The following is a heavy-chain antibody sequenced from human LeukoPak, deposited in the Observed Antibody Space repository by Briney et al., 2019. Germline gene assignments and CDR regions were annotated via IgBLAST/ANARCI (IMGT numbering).Heavy chain of an antibody. V-gene: IGHV3-30*04. CDR3: AKEGYSGYDLGIYYFDY. Sequence: GGSLRLSCAASGFTFSSYAMHWVRHAPGKGLEWVAVISYDGSNKYYADSVKGRFTISRDNSKNTLYLQMNSLRAEDTAVYYCAKEGYSGYDLGIYYFDYWGQGTLVTVSS. CDR2: ISYDGSNK. D-gene: IGHD5-12*01. CDR1: GFTFSSYA. J-gene: IGHJ4*02.